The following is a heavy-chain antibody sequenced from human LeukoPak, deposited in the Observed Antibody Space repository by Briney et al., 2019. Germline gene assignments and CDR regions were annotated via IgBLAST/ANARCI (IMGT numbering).Heavy chain of an antibody. CDR3: AKGSSCYYEHVGY. D-gene: IGHD3-22*01. CDR1: GFTFDDYA. CDR2: ISWNSGSI. J-gene: IGHJ4*02. V-gene: IGHV3-9*01. Sequence: GRSLRLSCAASGFTFDDYAMHWVRQAPGKGLEWVSGISWNSGSIGYADFVKGRFTISRDNAKNSLYLQMNSLRAEDTALYYCAKGSSCYYEHVGYWGQGTLVTVSS.